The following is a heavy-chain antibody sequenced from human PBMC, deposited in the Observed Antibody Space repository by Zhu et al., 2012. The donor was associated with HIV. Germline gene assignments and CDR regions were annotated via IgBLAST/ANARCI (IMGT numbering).Heavy chain of an antibody. Sequence: QVQLQESGPGLVKPSETLSLSCTVSGGTISSSSYFWAWIRQTPGKGLEWIGSIYYGGSTHYNPSLKSRLSISVDTSKNQFSLKLSSVTAADTALYHCAKTRTSGWYSYAFHVWGQGTMGHRLF. V-gene: IGHV4-39*01. D-gene: IGHD6-19*01. CDR3: AKTRTSGWYSYAFHV. J-gene: IGHJ3*01. CDR1: GGTISSSSYF. CDR2: IYYGGST.